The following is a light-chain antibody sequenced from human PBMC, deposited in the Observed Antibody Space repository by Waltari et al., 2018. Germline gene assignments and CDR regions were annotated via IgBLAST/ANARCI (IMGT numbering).Light chain of an antibody. CDR2: DVS. V-gene: IGLV2-14*03. J-gene: IGLJ2*01. CDR1: SSDVGGYNY. Sequence: SALTQPASVSGSPGQSITISCTGTSSDVGGYNYVSWYQQHPGKAPKLMIYDVSNRPSGGSNRFSGSKSGNTASLTISGLQAEDEADYYCSSYTSSTVVFGGGTKLTVL. CDR3: SSYTSSTVV.